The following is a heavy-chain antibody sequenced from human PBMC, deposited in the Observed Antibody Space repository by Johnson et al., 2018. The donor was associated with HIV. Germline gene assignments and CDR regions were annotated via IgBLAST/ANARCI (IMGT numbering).Heavy chain of an antibody. Sequence: QVQLVESGGGVVQPGGSLRLSCAASGFTFSSYAMHWVRQAPGKGLEWVAVISYDGSNKYYADSVKGRFTISRDNSKNTLYLQMNSLRAEDTAVYYCARDGGIGSTREDAFDIWGQGTMVIVSS. CDR1: GFTFSSYA. J-gene: IGHJ3*02. V-gene: IGHV3-30*04. D-gene: IGHD2-2*01. CDR2: ISYDGSNK. CDR3: ARDGGIGSTREDAFDI.